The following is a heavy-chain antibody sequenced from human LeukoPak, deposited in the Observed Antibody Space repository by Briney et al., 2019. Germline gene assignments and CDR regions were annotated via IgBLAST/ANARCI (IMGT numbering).Heavy chain of an antibody. Sequence: GGSLRLSCAASGFTFSSYGMSWVRQAPGKGLEWVSVISGSGGGTYYANSVKGRFTISRDNSKNTLYLQMNSLRAEDTAVYYCALTTMIALGQQRWGQGTLVTVSS. D-gene: IGHD3-22*01. CDR1: GFTFSSYG. V-gene: IGHV3-23*01. CDR3: ALTTMIALGQQR. J-gene: IGHJ4*02. CDR2: ISGSGGGT.